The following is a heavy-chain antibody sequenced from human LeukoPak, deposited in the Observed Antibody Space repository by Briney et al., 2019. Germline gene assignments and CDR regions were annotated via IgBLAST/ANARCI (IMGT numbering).Heavy chain of an antibody. V-gene: IGHV3-23*01. CDR2: ISGSGGST. CDR3: AKEHQWEQLLYMDV. D-gene: IGHD1-26*01. Sequence: GGSLRLSCAASRFTFSNYWMSWVRQAPGKGLEWVSAISGSGGSTNYADSVKGRFTISRDNSKNTLYLQMNSLRAEDTAVYYCAKEHQWEQLLYMDVWGKGTTVTISS. CDR1: RFTFSNYW. J-gene: IGHJ6*03.